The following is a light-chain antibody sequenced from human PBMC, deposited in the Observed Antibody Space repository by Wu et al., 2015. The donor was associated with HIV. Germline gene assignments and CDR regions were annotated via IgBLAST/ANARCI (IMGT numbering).Light chain of an antibody. J-gene: IGKJ1*01. Sequence: DIQMTQSPSSLSASVGDRVTITCRASQAIGNFLAWYQVKPGKVPKPLILLHPLCKQGSHLGSVAVDLGHISLSPSAACSLKMLRLINCQKYNTAPWTFGQGTKVEMK. CDR1: QAIGNF. CDR2: LHP. V-gene: IGKV1-27*01. CDR3: QKYNTAPWT.